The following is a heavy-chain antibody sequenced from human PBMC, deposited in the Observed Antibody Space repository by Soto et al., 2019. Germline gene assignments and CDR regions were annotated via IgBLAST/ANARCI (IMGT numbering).Heavy chain of an antibody. CDR1: GFTFDDYA. D-gene: IGHD4-17*01. CDR3: AKVWDDDYGDLDAFDI. Sequence: GGSLRLSCAASGFTFDDYAMHWVRQAPGKGLEWVSGISWNSGSIGYADSVKGRFTISRDNAKNSLYLQMNSLRAEDTALYYCAKVWDDDYGDLDAFDIWGQGTMVTVSS. J-gene: IGHJ3*02. V-gene: IGHV3-9*01. CDR2: ISWNSGSI.